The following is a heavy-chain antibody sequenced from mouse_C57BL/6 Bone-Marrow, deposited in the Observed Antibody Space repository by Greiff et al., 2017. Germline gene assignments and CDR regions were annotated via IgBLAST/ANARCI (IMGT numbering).Heavy chain of an antibody. CDR2: IHPNSGSN. D-gene: IGHD2-4*01. CDR3: ARGFYYDYVYWYFDV. V-gene: IGHV1-64*01. J-gene: IGHJ1*03. Sequence: VQLHQPGAELVKPGASVKLSCKASGYTFTSYWMHWVKQRPGQGLEWIGMIHPNSGSNNYNEKFKSKATLTVDQSSSTAYRQLSSLTAEDSAGYYCARGFYYDYVYWYFDVWGTGTTVTVSA. CDR1: GYTFTSYW.